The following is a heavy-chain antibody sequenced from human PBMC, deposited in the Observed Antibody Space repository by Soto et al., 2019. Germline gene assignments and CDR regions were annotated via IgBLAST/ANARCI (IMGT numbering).Heavy chain of an antibody. Sequence: QVQLVQSGAVVKKPASSVKVSCKASVGTFRSYAISWVRQAPGQGLEWMGGIIPIFGTANYAQNFQGRVAITGDKSTTTAYMELRSLRSADTAVYCCAGGGGGTDWFDPWGQGTLVTVSA. D-gene: IGHD3-16*01. J-gene: IGHJ5*02. CDR2: IIPIFGTA. V-gene: IGHV1-69*06. CDR3: AGGGGGTDWFDP. CDR1: VGTFRSYA.